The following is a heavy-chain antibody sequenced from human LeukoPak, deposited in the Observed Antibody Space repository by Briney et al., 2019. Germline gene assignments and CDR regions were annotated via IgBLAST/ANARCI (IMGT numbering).Heavy chain of an antibody. V-gene: IGHV3-43D*03. CDR3: AKDWGRGYSLDAFDI. CDR2: ISWDGGST. D-gene: IGHD5-18*01. CDR1: GFTFDDYA. Sequence: GGSLRLSCAASGFTFDDYAMHWVRKAPGKGLEWVSLISWDGGSTYYADSVKGRFTISRDNSKNSLYLQMNSLRAEDTALYYCAKDWGRGYSLDAFDIWGQGTMVTVSS. J-gene: IGHJ3*02.